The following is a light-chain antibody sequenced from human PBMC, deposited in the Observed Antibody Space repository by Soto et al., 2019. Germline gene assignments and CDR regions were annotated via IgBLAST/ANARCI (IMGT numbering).Light chain of an antibody. Sequence: EIQMNKSPSTLSSSVGYRFTITCRASQSISSWLAWYEQKPGKAPNLLIYDASSLQSGVPSRFSVSGSGTDFTLTISSLQPEDFATDYCQHSYRTPTVGQLTQLE. J-gene: IGKJ5*01. V-gene: IGKV1-39*01. CDR3: QHSYRTPT. CDR2: DAS. CDR1: QSISSW.